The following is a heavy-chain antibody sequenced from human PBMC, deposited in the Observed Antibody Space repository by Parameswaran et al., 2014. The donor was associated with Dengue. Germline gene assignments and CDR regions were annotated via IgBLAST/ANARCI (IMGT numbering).Heavy chain of an antibody. D-gene: IGHD3-10*01. CDR2: ITGSGGST. V-gene: IGHV3-23*01. Sequence: WIRQPPGKGLEWVSVITGSGGSTYYADSVKGRFTVSRDNSKNTLYLEMNSLRAEDTAVYYCAKGDSSYYRSAQRTFDYWGQGTLVTSPQ. CDR3: AKGDSSYYRSAQRTFDY. J-gene: IGHJ4*02.